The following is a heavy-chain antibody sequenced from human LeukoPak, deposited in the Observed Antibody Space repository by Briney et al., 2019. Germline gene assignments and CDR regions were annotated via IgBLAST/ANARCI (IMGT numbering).Heavy chain of an antibody. Sequence: PGGSLRLSCAASGFNFNNFAMSWVRQAPGKGFEWLSAMTGPADTTYYAESVKGRFTITRDYSKSMVFLHMNSPKVEDTALYYCAKGAEIDHWGQGTLVTVCS. CDR2: MTGPADTT. CDR1: GFNFNNFA. V-gene: IGHV3-23*01. J-gene: IGHJ4*02. CDR3: AKGAEIDH.